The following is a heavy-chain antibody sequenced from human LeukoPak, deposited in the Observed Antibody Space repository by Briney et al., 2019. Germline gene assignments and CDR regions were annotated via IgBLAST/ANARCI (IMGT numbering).Heavy chain of an antibody. J-gene: IGHJ6*02. D-gene: IGHD4-17*01. V-gene: IGHV1-18*01. CDR1: GYTFTSYG. CDR3: ATPLTTRYYYGMDV. CDR2: ISAYNGNT. Sequence: ASVKVSCKASGYTFTSYGISWVRQAPGQGLEWMGWISAYNGNTNYAQKLQGRVTMTEDTSTDTAYMELSSLRSEDTAVYYCATPLTTRYYYGMDVWGQGTTVTVSS.